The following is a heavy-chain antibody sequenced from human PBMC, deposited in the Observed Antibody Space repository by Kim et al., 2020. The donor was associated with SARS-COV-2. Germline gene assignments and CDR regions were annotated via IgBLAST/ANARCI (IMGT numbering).Heavy chain of an antibody. D-gene: IGHD4-17*01. J-gene: IGHJ4*02. CDR3: AGREVTTFI. V-gene: IGHV3-66*01. CDR2: GST. Sequence: GSTSYADSRKGRFTISGDNSKNPLYLQMNSLGAEDTAVYYCAGREVTTFIWGQGTLVTVSS.